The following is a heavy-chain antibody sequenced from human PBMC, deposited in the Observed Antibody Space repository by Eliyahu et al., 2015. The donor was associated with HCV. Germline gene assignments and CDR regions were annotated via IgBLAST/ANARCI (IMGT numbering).Heavy chain of an antibody. V-gene: IGHV1-8*01. CDR2: MNPNSGNT. CDR1: GYTFTSYD. J-gene: IGHJ4*02. Sequence: QVQLVQSGAXVKXPGXSVKVSCKASGYTFTSYDINXVRQATGQXLEWMGWMNPNSGNTGXAQKFQGXVTMTRNTSISTAYMELSSLRSEDTAVYYCAVALLTTXDYWGQGTLVTVSS. D-gene: IGHD2-15*01. CDR3: AVALLTTXDY.